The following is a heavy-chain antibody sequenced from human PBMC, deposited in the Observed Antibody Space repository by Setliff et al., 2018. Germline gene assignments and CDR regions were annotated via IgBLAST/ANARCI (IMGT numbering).Heavy chain of an antibody. J-gene: IGHJ4*02. V-gene: IGHV3-33*01. CDR2: IWHDGTNK. Sequence: GGSLRLSCATSGLTLINNGFHWVRQAPGKGLEWVAIIWHDGTNKYYADSVKGRFDISRDSSKNTVYLQMNSLTAEDTAMYYCARDRGGASTRDHWGQGTLVTVSS. CDR1: GLTLINNG. CDR3: ARDRGGASTRDH. D-gene: IGHD1-26*01.